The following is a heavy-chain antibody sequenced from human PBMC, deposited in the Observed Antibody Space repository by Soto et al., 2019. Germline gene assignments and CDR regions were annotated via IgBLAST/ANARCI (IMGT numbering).Heavy chain of an antibody. J-gene: IGHJ4*02. V-gene: IGHV1-3*01. Sequence: QVPLVQSGAEVKKPGASVKVSCKASGYTFTSYAMHWVRQAPGQRLEWMGWINAGNGNTKYSQKFQGRVTITRDTSASTAYMELSSLRSEDTAVYYCARARIVGATILDYWGQGTLVTVSS. CDR3: ARARIVGATILDY. D-gene: IGHD1-26*01. CDR1: GYTFTSYA. CDR2: INAGNGNT.